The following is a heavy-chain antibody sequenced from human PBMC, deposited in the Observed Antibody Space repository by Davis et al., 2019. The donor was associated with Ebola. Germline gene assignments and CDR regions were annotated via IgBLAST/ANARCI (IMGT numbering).Heavy chain of an antibody. J-gene: IGHJ6*02. V-gene: IGHV3-7*01. CDR1: GFTFSSYW. D-gene: IGHD1-1*01. Sequence: GESLKISCAASGFTFSSYWMSWVRQAPGKGLEWVANIKQVGSEKYYVDSVKGRFTISRDNAKYSLFLQMDSLRAEDTAVYYCARRTAGITLSFYAMDVWGQGTTVTVSS. CDR2: IKQVGSEK. CDR3: ARRTAGITLSFYAMDV.